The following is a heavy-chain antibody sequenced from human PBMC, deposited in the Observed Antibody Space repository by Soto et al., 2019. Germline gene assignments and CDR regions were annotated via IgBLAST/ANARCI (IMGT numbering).Heavy chain of an antibody. Sequence: QVQLVQSGAEVKKPGSSVKVSCKASGGTFSSYAISWVRQAPGQGLEWMGGIIPIFGTANYAQKFQGRVTITADESTSTAYMELSSLRSEDTAVYYCARVWYYDSSGYDSSDAFDIWGQGTMVTVSS. D-gene: IGHD3-22*01. CDR1: GGTFSSYA. J-gene: IGHJ3*02. CDR3: ARVWYYDSSGYDSSDAFDI. V-gene: IGHV1-69*01. CDR2: IIPIFGTA.